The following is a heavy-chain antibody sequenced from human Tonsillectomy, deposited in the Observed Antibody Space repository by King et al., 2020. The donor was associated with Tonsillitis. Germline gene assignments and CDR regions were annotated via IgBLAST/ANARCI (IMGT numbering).Heavy chain of an antibody. Sequence: QLVQSGGGVVRPGGSLRLSCAASGFTFDNYGMSWVRQAPGKGLEWVSGINWNGGSTSYADSVKGRFTISRDNAKNSLYLQMDSLRAEDTALYHCARKVAGHDAFDIWGQGTVVTVSS. CDR1: GFTFDNYG. V-gene: IGHV3-20*01. J-gene: IGHJ3*02. CDR3: ARKVAGHDAFDI. CDR2: INWNGGST. D-gene: IGHD6-19*01.